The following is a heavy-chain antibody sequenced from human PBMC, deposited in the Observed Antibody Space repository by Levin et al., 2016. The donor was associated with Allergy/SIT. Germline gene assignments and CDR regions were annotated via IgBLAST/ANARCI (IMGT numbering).Heavy chain of an antibody. V-gene: IGHV1-46*01. CDR1: GYTFTSNY. J-gene: IGHJ3*02. Sequence: ASVKVSCKASGYTFTSNYIHWVRQAPGQGLEWMGIINPDSGRTTYAQKFQGRVTMTGDTATSTVYVDLSSLRSDDTAMYYCARRSKIIRYSNTLDELDAFDIWGQGTMVTVSS. CDR2: INPDSGRT. D-gene: IGHD6-13*01. CDR3: ARRSKIIRYSNTLDELDAFDI.